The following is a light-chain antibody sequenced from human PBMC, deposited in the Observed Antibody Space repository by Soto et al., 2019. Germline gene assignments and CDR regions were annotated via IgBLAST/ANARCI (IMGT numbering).Light chain of an antibody. CDR1: SSNIGAGYD. V-gene: IGLV1-40*01. CDR3: QSYDGSLSGGV. J-gene: IGLJ3*02. CDR2: GNS. Sequence: QSVLTRPPSVSGAPGQRVTISCTGSSSNIGAGYDVHWYQQLPGTAPKLLIYGNSNRPSGVPDRFSGSKSGTSASLAITGLQAEEEADYYCQSYDGSLSGGVFGGGTKLTVL.